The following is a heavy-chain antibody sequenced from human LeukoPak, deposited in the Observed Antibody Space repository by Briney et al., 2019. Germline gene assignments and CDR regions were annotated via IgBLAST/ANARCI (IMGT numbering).Heavy chain of an antibody. CDR3: AKDGGRYCSGGSCLYYFDY. V-gene: IGHV3-30*02. CDR1: GFTFSSYG. D-gene: IGHD2-15*01. J-gene: IGHJ4*02. CDR2: IRYDGSNK. Sequence: PGGSLRLSCAASGFTFSSYGMHWVRQAPGKGLEWVAFIRYDGSNKYYADSVKGRFTISRDNSKNTLYLQMNSLRAEDTAVYYCAKDGGRYCSGGSCLYYFDYWGQGTLVTVSS.